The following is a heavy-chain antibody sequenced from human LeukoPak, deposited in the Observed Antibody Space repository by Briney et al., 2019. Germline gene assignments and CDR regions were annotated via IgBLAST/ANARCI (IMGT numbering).Heavy chain of an antibody. Sequence: GASVKVSCKASGYTFTSYGISWVRQAPGQGLEWVGWMNPNSGNTGYAQKFQGRVTMTRTTSMSTAYMELNSLRSEDTAVYYCARGHWSGYSYNWFDPWGQGTLVTVSS. CDR3: ARGHWSGYSYNWFDP. D-gene: IGHD3-3*01. CDR1: GYTFTSYG. CDR2: MNPNSGNT. V-gene: IGHV1-8*02. J-gene: IGHJ5*02.